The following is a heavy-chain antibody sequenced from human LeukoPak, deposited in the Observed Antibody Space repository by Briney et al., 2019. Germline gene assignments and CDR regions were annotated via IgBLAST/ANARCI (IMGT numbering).Heavy chain of an antibody. CDR2: MNPNSGNT. D-gene: IGHD5-24*01. CDR1: GHTFTNYD. J-gene: IGHJ4*02. Sequence: GASVKVSCKASGHTFTNYDINWVRQATGQGLEWMGWMNPNSGNTGYAQKFQGRVTMTRNISISATYMELSSLRSDDTAVYYCARGLHTYPYWGQGTLVTVSS. CDR3: ARGLHTYPY. V-gene: IGHV1-8*01.